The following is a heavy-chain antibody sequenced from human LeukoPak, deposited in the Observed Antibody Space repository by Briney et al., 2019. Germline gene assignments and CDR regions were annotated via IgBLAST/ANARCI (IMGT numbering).Heavy chain of an antibody. D-gene: IGHD2-15*01. Sequence: GGALRLSCAASGFKFSDYMLNWVGQDAGEGLEWVWYISGSGTYIYYADSVKGRFTISRDNAENSLYLQMNSLSAEDTAVCYCVRDLPCTGGSCYSTPDDYWGQGTLVTVSS. CDR2: ISGSGTYI. CDR3: VRDLPCTGGSCYSTPDDY. CDR1: GFKFSDYM. J-gene: IGHJ4*02. V-gene: IGHV3-21*05.